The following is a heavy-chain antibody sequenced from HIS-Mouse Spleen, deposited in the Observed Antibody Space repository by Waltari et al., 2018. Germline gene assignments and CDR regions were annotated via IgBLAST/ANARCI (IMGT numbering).Heavy chain of an antibody. V-gene: IGHV6-1*01. CDR1: GASVPSNSAA. J-gene: IGHJ2*01. Sequence: HVQLQQSGPGLVKPSHTLPLTCAITGASVPSNSAALNWIRHSPSISLEWLGRTYYRSKWYNDYAVSVKSRITINPDTSKTQFSLQLNSVTPEDTAVYYCARGPQLGTYWYFDLWGRGTLVTVSS. CDR2: TYYRSKWYN. CDR3: ARGPQLGTYWYFDL. D-gene: IGHD7-27*01.